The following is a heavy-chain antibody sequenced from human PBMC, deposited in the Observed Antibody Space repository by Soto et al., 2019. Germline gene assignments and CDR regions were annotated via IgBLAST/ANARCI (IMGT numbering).Heavy chain of an antibody. CDR1: GFTFSGSA. Sequence: EVQLVESGGGLVQPGGSLKLSCAASGFTFSGSAMHWVRQASGKGLEWVGRIRSKANSYATAYAASVKGRFTISRDDSKNTGYLQMNCGKTEDTAVYYCTCLGGSLRYWGQGTLVTVSS. J-gene: IGHJ4*02. CDR3: TCLGGSLRY. CDR2: IRSKANSYAT. D-gene: IGHD2-15*01. V-gene: IGHV3-73*01.